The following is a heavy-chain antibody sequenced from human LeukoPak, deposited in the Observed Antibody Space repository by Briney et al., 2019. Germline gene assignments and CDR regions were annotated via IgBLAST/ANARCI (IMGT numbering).Heavy chain of an antibody. V-gene: IGHV3-15*01. D-gene: IGHD2-2*01. CDR3: TTEIPAAAPVY. J-gene: IGHJ4*02. CDR2: IKRKTDGGTT. Sequence: GGSLRLSCAASGFTFSNAWMSWVRQAPGKGLEWVGRIKRKTDGGTTDYAAPVKGRFTISRDDSKNTLYLQMNSLKTEDTAVYYCTTEIPAAAPVYWGQGTLVTVSS. CDR1: GFTFSNAW.